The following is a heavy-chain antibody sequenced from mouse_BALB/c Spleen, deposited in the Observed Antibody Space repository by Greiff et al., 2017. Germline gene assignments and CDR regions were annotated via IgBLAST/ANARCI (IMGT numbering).Heavy chain of an antibody. Sequence: EVKVVESGGGLVQPGGSRKLSCAASGFTFSDYGMAWVRQAPGKGPEWVAFISNLAYSIYYADTVTGRFTISRENAKNTLYLEMSSLRSEDTAMYYCARDGDYGSSYGYFDVWGAGTTVTVSS. CDR2: ISNLAYSI. D-gene: IGHD1-1*01. CDR1: GFTFSDYG. J-gene: IGHJ1*01. CDR3: ARDGDYGSSYGYFDV. V-gene: IGHV5-15*02.